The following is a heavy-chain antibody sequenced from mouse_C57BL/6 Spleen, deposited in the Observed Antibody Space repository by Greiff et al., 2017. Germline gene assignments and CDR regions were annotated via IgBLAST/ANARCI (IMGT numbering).Heavy chain of an antibody. Sequence: VQLQQSGPGLVQPSQSLSITCTVSGFSLTSYGVHWVRPSPGKGLEWLGVIWRGGSTDYNAAFMARLSITKDNSKSQVFVKMNSRQADDTAIYDCAKGGGGNYLDYWGQGTTLTVSS. J-gene: IGHJ2*01. CDR1: GFSLTSYG. CDR2: IWRGGST. V-gene: IGHV2-5*01. CDR3: AKGGGGNYLDY.